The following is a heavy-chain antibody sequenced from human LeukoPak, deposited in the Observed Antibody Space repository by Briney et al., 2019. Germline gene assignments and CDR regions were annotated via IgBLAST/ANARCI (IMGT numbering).Heavy chain of an antibody. Sequence: KPSETLSLTCAVYGGSFSGYYWSWIRQPPGKGLEWIGGINRSGSTNYNPSLKSLVTISVDTSKNQLSLKLSSVTAADTAVCYCARGRLTVLIWFDPWGPGTLVTVSS. V-gene: IGHV4-34*01. J-gene: IGHJ5*02. CDR2: INRSGST. CDR1: GGSFSGYY. CDR3: ARGRLTVLIWFDP. D-gene: IGHD1-14*01.